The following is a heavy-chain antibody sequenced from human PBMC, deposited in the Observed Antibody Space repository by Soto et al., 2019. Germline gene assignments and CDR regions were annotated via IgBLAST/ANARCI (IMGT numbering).Heavy chain of an antibody. CDR1: DGSISSSSYY. CDR3: ARHLFSSGWYLI. V-gene: IGHV4-39*01. J-gene: IGHJ3*02. D-gene: IGHD6-19*01. Sequence: QLQLQESGPGLVKPSETLSLTCTVSDGSISSSSYYWGWVRQPPGKGLEWIGSIYYSGSTYYNPSLKSRVTISVDTSKNQFSLKLSSVTAADTAVYYCARHLFSSGWYLIWGQGTMVTVSS. CDR2: IYYSGST.